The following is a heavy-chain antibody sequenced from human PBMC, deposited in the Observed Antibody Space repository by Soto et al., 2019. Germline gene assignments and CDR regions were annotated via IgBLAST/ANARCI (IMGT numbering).Heavy chain of an antibody. CDR1: GGSISSSNW. J-gene: IGHJ3*02. CDR3: AREVPQAPGAVDI. V-gene: IGHV4-4*02. D-gene: IGHD3-10*01. CDR2: IYHSRST. Sequence: QVQLQESGPGLVKPSGTLSLTCAVSGGSISSSNWWSWVRQPPGKGLEWIGEIYHSRSTNYNPSLKSRVTISVDKSKNRYALKLSSVTAADTAVYYCAREVPQAPGAVDIWGQGTMVTVSS.